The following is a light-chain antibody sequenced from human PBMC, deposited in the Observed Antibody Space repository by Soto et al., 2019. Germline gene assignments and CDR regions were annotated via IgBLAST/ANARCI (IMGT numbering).Light chain of an antibody. V-gene: IGKV1-9*01. CDR2: AAS. CDR3: QQYNSFPFT. J-gene: IGKJ3*01. Sequence: DIQLTQSPSFLSASVGDRVSITCRASQGIGNYLAWYQHKPGKAPNLLIYAASTLQSGVPSRFSGSGSGTDFTLTISSLQPEDFATYYCQQYNSFPFTFGPGTTVDIK. CDR1: QGIGNY.